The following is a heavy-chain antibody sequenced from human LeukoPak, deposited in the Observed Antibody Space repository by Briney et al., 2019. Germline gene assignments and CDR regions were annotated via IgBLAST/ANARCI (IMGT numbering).Heavy chain of an antibody. CDR2: IYYSGST. D-gene: IGHD3-10*01. Sequence: SETLSLTCTVSGGSISSYYWSWIRQPPGKGLEWIGYIYYSGSTNYNPSLKSRVTISVDTSKNQFSLKLSSVTAADTAVYYCARQSPPAPNSMVRGVMDYWGQGTLVTVSS. CDR3: ARQSPPAPNSMVRGVMDY. V-gene: IGHV4-59*08. J-gene: IGHJ4*02. CDR1: GGSISSYY.